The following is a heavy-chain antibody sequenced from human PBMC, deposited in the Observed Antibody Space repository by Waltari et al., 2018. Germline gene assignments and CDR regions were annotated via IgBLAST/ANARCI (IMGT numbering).Heavy chain of an antibody. CDR1: GGSISSSSYY. Sequence: QLQLQESGPGLVKPSETLSLTCTVSGGSISSSSYYWGWIRQPPGKGLEWIGSIYYSGSTYYNPSLKSRVTISVDTSKNQFSLKLSSVTAADTAVYYCASLGGGDFWSGTGRYFDYWGQGTLVTVSS. CDR3: ASLGGGDFWSGTGRYFDY. CDR2: IYYSGST. D-gene: IGHD3-3*01. V-gene: IGHV4-39*01. J-gene: IGHJ4*02.